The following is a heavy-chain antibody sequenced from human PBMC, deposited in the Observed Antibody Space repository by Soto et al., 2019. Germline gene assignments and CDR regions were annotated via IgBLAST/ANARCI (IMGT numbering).Heavy chain of an antibody. Sequence: SETQSLTCTVYSGSFSGYYWTWIRQPPGKGLEWIGEINHRGSTNYNPSLKSRVTISTDTSMNQFSLKLSSVTAADTAVYYCARKGRYCSSASCYAWWFDPWGQGTLVTVSS. CDR1: SGSFSGYY. J-gene: IGHJ5*02. D-gene: IGHD2-2*01. CDR3: ARKGRYCSSASCYAWWFDP. CDR2: INHRGST. V-gene: IGHV4-34*01.